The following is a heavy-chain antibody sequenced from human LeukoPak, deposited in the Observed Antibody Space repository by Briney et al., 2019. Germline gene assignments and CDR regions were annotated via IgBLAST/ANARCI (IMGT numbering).Heavy chain of an antibody. CDR2: ININTGGT. CDR3: ARPRHGSGSYNFRY. V-gene: IGHV1-2*02. J-gene: IGHJ4*02. CDR1: GYTFTVFY. D-gene: IGHD3-10*01. Sequence: GASVKVSCKASGYTFTVFYIHWLRRAPGQGLEWMGWININTGGTNFAQKFQDRVTMTRDTSISTAYMELRSLRSDDTAVFYCARPRHGSGSYNFRYWGQGTLVTVSS.